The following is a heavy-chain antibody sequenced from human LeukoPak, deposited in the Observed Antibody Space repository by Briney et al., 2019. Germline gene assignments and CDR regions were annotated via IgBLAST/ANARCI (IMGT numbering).Heavy chain of an antibody. V-gene: IGHV4-59*08. J-gene: IGHJ4*02. Sequence: SETLSLTCSVSGGSISGYYWSWIRQSPGKGLEWIGYVHSFGVTNYSPSLNSRVTISVDTSKNQISLKLSSVTAADTAVYFCARYGDYSYYFDFWGQGSLVIASS. CDR3: ARYGDYSYYFDF. D-gene: IGHD4-17*01. CDR1: GGSISGYY. CDR2: VHSFGVT.